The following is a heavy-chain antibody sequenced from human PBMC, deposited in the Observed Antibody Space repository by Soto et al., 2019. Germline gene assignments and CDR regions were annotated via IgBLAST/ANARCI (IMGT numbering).Heavy chain of an antibody. CDR2: IYYSGST. Sequence: SETLSLTCTVSGGSISSSSYYWGWIRQPPGKGLEWIGSIYYSGSTYYNPSLKSRVTISVDTSKNQFSLKLSSVTAADTAVYYCASQDPSYYYYYMDVWGKGTTVTVSS. CDR3: ASQDPSYYYYYMDV. J-gene: IGHJ6*03. V-gene: IGHV4-39*01. CDR1: GGSISSSSYY.